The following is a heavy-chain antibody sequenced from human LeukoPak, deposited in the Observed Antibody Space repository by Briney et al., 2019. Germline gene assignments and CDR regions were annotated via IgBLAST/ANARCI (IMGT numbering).Heavy chain of an antibody. CDR2: IIPIFGTA. CDR1: GGTFSSYA. V-gene: IGHV1-69*01. CDR3: AREGAYYYDSSGYTYFDY. J-gene: IGHJ4*02. D-gene: IGHD3-22*01. Sequence: SVKVSCKASGGTFSSYAISWVRQAPGQGVEWMGGIIPIFGTANYAQKFQGRVTITADESTSTAYMELSSLRSEDTAVYYCAREGAYYYDSSGYTYFDYWGQGTLVTVSS.